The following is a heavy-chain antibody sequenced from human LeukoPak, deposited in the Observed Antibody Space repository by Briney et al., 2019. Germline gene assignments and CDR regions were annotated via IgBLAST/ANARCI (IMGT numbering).Heavy chain of an antibody. CDR1: DDSITMYY. D-gene: IGHD6-19*01. V-gene: IGHV4-59*01. J-gene: IGHJ3*02. Sequence: PSETLSLTCSVSDDSITMYYWTWIRQPPGKGLEWIGYVDHTGSTNFNPSLNGRVSISRDTTKNLFSLRLRSVTAADTAVYYCARGGTAVAGPDAFDIWGQGTMVTVSS. CDR2: VDHTGST. CDR3: ARGGTAVAGPDAFDI.